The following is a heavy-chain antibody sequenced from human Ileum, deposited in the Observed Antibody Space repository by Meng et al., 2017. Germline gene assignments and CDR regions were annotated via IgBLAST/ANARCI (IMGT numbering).Heavy chain of an antibody. V-gene: IGHV3-23*01. CDR3: AKSGQSCSGGSCYSLRSHWFDP. J-gene: IGHJ5*02. D-gene: IGHD2-15*01. CDR2: ISGSGGST. CDR1: GFTFSSYA. Sequence: GGSLRLSCAVSGFTFSSYAMSWVRQAPGKGLEWVSAISGSGGSTCYADSVKGRFTISRDNSENTLYLQMNSLRAEDTAIYYCAKSGQSCSGGSCYSLRSHWFDPWGQGTRVTGSS.